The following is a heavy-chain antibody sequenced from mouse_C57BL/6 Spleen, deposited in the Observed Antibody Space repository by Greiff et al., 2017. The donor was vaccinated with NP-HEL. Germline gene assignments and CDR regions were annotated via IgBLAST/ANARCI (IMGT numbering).Heavy chain of an antibody. D-gene: IGHD1-1*01. J-gene: IGHJ3*01. CDR1: GYTFTSYW. Sequence: QVQLQQPGAELVMPGASVKLSCKASGYTFTSYWMHWVKQRPGQGLEWIGEIDPSDSYTNYNQKFKGKSTLTVDKSSSTAYMQLSSLTSEDSAVYYCAREEVTTVAYWGQGTLVTVSA. V-gene: IGHV1-69*01. CDR2: IDPSDSYT. CDR3: AREEVTTVAY.